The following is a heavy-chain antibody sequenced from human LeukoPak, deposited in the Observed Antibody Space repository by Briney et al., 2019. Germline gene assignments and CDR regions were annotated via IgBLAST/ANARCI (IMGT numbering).Heavy chain of an antibody. CDR2: IYPGDSET. CDR1: GHTFTRYW. Sequence: GESLKISCEGSGHTFTRYWIGWVRQMPGKGLEWMGIIYPGDSETRYSPPFQGQVTMSAAKSINTAYLQWSSLKASDTAIYYCARLGLVGDSDPAYFDYWGQGTQVTVSS. V-gene: IGHV5-51*01. CDR3: ARLGLVGDSDPAYFDY. J-gene: IGHJ4*02. D-gene: IGHD4-17*01.